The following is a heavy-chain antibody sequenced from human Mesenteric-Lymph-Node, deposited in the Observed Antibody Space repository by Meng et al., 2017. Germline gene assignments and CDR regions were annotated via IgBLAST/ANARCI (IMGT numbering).Heavy chain of an antibody. CDR3: AREGGELLWFGESSDGMGV. D-gene: IGHD3-10*01. CDR2: IIPIFGTA. J-gene: IGHJ6*02. CDR1: GGTFSSYA. V-gene: IGHV1-69*13. Sequence: SVKVSCKASGGTFSSYAISWVRQAPGQGLEWMGGIIPIFGTANYAQKFQGRVTITADESTSTAYMELSRLRSDDTAVYYCAREGGELLWFGESSDGMGVWGQGTTVTVSS.